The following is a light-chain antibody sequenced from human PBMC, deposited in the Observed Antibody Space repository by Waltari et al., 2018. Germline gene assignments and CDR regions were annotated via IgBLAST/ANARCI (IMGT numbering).Light chain of an antibody. V-gene: IGLV2-8*01. Sequence: QSALTQPPPASGSPGKAGTISCPGTSSEVGGYKFGSWYQQKPGKGPQPKVYEVNQRPSGVPDRFSGSKSGNTASLTVSGLQAEDEADYYCSSYAGSNNLVFGTGTKVTVL. CDR3: SSYAGSNNLV. J-gene: IGLJ1*01. CDR2: EVN. CDR1: SSEVGGYKF.